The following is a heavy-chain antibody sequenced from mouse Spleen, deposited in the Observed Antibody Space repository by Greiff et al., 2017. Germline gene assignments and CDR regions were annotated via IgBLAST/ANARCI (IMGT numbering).Heavy chain of an antibody. J-gene: IGHJ2*01. CDR3: ARDALRLYYFDY. CDR1: GYTFTDYY. CDR2: INPNNGGT. V-gene: IGHV1-26*01. Sequence: VQLQQSGPELVKPGASVKISCKASGYTFTDYYMNWVKQSHGKSLEWIGDINPNNGGTSYNQKFKGKATLTVVKSSSTAYMELRSLTSEDSAVYYCARDALRLYYFDYWGQGTTLTVSS. D-gene: IGHD1-2*01.